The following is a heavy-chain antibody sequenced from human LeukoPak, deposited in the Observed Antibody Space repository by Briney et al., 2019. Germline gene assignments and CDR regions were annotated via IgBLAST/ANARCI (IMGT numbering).Heavy chain of an antibody. D-gene: IGHD6-19*01. CDR3: ARDGTSSGWSTLGY. CDR1: GFTFDDYG. V-gene: IGHV3-20*04. J-gene: IGHJ4*02. CDR2: INWNGGST. Sequence: GGSLRLSCAASGFTFDDYGMSWVRQAPGKGLEWVAGINWNGGSTGYADSVKGRFIISRVNANNSLYLQMNSLRADDTALYYCARDGTSSGWSTLGYWGQGNLVTVSS.